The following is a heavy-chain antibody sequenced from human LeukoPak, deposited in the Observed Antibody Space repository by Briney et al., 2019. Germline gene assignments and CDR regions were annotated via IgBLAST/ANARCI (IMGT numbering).Heavy chain of an antibody. CDR1: GGSISSSSYY. V-gene: IGHV4-39*07. CDR3: ARSNRKYSSID. D-gene: IGHD6-13*01. Sequence: PSETLSLTCTVSGGSISSSSYYWGWIRQPPGKGLEWIGSIYYSGSTYYNPSLKSRVTISVDTSKNQFSLKLSSVTAADTAVYYCARSNRKYSSIDWGQGTLVTVSS. CDR2: IYYSGST. J-gene: IGHJ4*02.